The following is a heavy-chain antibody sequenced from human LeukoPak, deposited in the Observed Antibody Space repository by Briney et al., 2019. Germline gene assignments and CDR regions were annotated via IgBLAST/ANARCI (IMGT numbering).Heavy chain of an antibody. V-gene: IGHV3-23*01. CDR3: AKGAVVVPAASFDY. CDR1: GFTFSSYA. D-gene: IGHD2-2*01. Sequence: TGGSLRLSCAASGFTFSSYAMSWVRQAPGKGLEWVSAISGSGGSTYYADSVKGRFTISRDNSKNTLYLQMNSLRAEDTAVCYCAKGAVVVPAASFDYWGQGTLVTVSS. CDR2: ISGSGGST. J-gene: IGHJ4*02.